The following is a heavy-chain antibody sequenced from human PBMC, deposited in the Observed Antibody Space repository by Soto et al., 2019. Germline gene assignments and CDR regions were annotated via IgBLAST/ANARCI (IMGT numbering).Heavy chain of an antibody. Sequence: EVQLVESGGDLVQPGGSLRLSCAASGFTFSSHWMHWVRRVPGKGLVWVSHINTDGGITGYADSVKGRFTISRDNAKNTLDLQMNGLRVEDTSAYDCTRVAAYCSRTSCYRRAFDSWGQGTMVTVSS. J-gene: IGHJ3*02. V-gene: IGHV3-74*01. CDR2: INTDGGIT. D-gene: IGHD2-2*01. CDR3: TRVAAYCSRTSCYRRAFDS. CDR1: GFTFSSHW.